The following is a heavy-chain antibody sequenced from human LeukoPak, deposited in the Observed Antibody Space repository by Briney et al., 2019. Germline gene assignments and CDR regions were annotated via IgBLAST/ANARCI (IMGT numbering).Heavy chain of an antibody. V-gene: IGHV3-23*01. J-gene: IGHJ3*02. Sequence: GGSLRLSCAASGFTFSRYVMSWVRQAPGKGPEWVSAISESGSRTYHGDSVKGRFTISRDNSKNTLYLQMNSLRAEDTAVYYCASAGYTSRSGRAFDIWGQGTMVTVSS. D-gene: IGHD6-13*01. CDR2: ISESGSRT. CDR1: GFTFSRYV. CDR3: ASAGYTSRSGRAFDI.